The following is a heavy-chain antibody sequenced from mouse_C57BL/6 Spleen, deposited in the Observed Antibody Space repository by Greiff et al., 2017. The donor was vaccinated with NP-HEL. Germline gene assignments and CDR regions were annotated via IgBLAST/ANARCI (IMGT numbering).Heavy chain of an antibody. V-gene: IGHV7-1*01. CDR1: GFTFSDFY. J-gene: IGHJ4*01. Sequence: EVHLVESGGGLVQSGRSLRLSCATSGFTFSDFYMEWVRQAPGKGLEWIAASRNKANDYTTEYSASVKGRFIVSRDTSQSILYLQMNALRAEDTAIYYCARGQIMDYWGQGTSVTVSS. CDR2: SRNKANDYTT. CDR3: ARGQIMDY.